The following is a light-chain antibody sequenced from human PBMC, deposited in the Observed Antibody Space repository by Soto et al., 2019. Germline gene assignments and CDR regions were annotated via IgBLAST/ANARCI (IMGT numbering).Light chain of an antibody. CDR1: QSVSTY. CDR2: DAS. CDR3: QQRSNWPFMYT. Sequence: EIVLTQSPATLSSSPGERATLSCRASQSVSTYLAWYQQKPGQAPRLLIYDASNRATGIPARFSGSGSGTDFTLTISSLEPEDFAVYYCQQRSNWPFMYTFGQGTKLEIK. V-gene: IGKV3-11*01. J-gene: IGKJ2*01.